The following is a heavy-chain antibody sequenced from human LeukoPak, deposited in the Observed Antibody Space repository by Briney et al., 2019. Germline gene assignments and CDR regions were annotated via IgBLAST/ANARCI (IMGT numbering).Heavy chain of an antibody. Sequence: GGSLRLSCAASGFTFDDYAMHWVRHAPGKGLEWVSGISWNSGSIGYADSVKGRFTISRDNAKKSLYLQMNHLRVEDTAVYYCARYGSYLDAVDFWGQGILVTVSS. CDR3: ARYGSYLDAVDF. CDR1: GFTFDDYA. D-gene: IGHD1-26*01. CDR2: ISWNSGSI. J-gene: IGHJ3*01. V-gene: IGHV3-9*01.